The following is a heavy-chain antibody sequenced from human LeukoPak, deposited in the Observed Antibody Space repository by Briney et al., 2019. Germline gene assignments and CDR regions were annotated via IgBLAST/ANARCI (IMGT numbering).Heavy chain of an antibody. D-gene: IGHD1-1*01. CDR3: ARLIQIIYFDY. V-gene: IGHV4-39*01. CDR1: GGSISSSIYY. J-gene: IGHJ4*02. Sequence: SETLSLTCTVSGGSISSSIYYWGWIRQPPGKGLEWIGSIYYSGSTYYNPSLKSRVTISVDTSKNQFSLKLNSVTAADTAVYYCARLIQIIYFDYWGQGTLVTVSS. CDR2: IYYSGST.